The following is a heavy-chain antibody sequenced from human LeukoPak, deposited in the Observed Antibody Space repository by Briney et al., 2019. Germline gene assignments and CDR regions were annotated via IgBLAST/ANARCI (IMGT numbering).Heavy chain of an antibody. CDR3: ARAQGEDYYDSSGLHY. V-gene: IGHV1-46*01. J-gene: IGHJ4*02. Sequence: ASVKVSCKASGYTFTSYYMHWVRQAPGQGLEWMGIINPSGGSTSYAQKFQGRVTMTRDTSTSTVYMELSSLRSEDTAVYYCARAQGEDYYDSSGLHYWGQGTLVTVSS. D-gene: IGHD3-22*01. CDR2: INPSGGST. CDR1: GYTFTSYY.